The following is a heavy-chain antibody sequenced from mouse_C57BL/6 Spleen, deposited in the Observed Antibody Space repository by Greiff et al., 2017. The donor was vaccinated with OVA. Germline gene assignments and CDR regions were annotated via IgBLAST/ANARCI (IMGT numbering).Heavy chain of an antibody. CDR2: ISSGSSTI. D-gene: IGHD1-1*01. J-gene: IGHJ2*01. Sequence: EVHLVESGGGLVKPGGSLKLSCAASGFTFSDYGMHWVRQAPEKGLEWVAYISSGSSTIYYADTVKGRFTISRDNAKNTLFLQMTSLRSEDTAMYYCARDTTVVAYYFDYWGQGTTLTVSS. V-gene: IGHV5-17*01. CDR1: GFTFSDYG. CDR3: ARDTTVVAYYFDY.